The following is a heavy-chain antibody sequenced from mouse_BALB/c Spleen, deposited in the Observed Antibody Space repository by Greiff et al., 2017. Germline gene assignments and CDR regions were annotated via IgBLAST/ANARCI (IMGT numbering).Heavy chain of an antibody. D-gene: IGHD1-1*01. J-gene: IGHJ4*01. CDR1: GFNIKDTY. V-gene: IGHV14-3*02. CDR3: ARGYGSGAMDY. CDR2: IDPANGNT. Sequence: VQLKQSGAELVKPGASVKLSCTASGFNIKDTYMHWVKQRPEQGLEWIGRIDPANGNTKYDPKFQGKATITADTSSNTAYLQLSSLTSEDTAVYYCARGYGSGAMDYWGQGTSVTVSS.